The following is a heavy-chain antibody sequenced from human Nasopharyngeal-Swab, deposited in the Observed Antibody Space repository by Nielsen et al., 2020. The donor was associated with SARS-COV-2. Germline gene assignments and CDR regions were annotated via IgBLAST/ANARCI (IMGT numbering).Heavy chain of an antibody. D-gene: IGHD3-16*02. J-gene: IGHJ4*02. V-gene: IGHV1-18*01. CDR3: ARGDYVWGSYHYFDY. CDR1: GYTFTTNG. Sequence: SVQVSCKASGYTFTTNGISWVRQAPGKGLEWMGWISAYNGNTNYAQKLQGRVTMTTDTSTSTAYMELRSLRSDDTAVYYCARGDYVWGSYHYFDYWGQGTLVTVSS. CDR2: ISAYNGNT.